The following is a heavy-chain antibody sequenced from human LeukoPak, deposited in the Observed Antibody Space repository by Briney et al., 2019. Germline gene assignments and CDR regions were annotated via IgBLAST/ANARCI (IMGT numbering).Heavy chain of an antibody. CDR3: ARLAGPLDAFDI. V-gene: IGHV3-23*01. CDR2: ISGSGGST. D-gene: IGHD3-10*01. CDR1: GFTFSSYA. Sequence: GGSLRLSCAASGFTFSSYAMSWVRQAPGKGLEWVSAISGSGGSTYYADSVKGRFTISRENAKNSLYLQMNSLRAGDTAVYYCARLAGPLDAFDIWGQGTMVTVSS. J-gene: IGHJ3*02.